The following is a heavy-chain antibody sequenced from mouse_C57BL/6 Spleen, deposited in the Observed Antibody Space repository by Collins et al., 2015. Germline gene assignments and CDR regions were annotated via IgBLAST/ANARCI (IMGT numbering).Heavy chain of an antibody. V-gene: IGHV3-6*01. CDR2: GSN. CDR3: TREYFDV. Sequence: GSNNYNPSLKNRISITRDTAKNQFYLKLNSVTAEDTATYYCTREYFDVWGTGTTVTVSS. J-gene: IGHJ1*03.